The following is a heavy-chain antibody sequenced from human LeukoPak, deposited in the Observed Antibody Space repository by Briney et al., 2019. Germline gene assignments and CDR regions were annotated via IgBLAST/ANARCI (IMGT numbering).Heavy chain of an antibody. J-gene: IGHJ4*02. CDR2: IFYSGST. Sequence: SETLSLTCTVSGGSISNNYWSWFRQPPGKGLEWLGYIFYSGSTNYNPSLKSRVTISVDTSKNQFSLRLASVTATDTAVYYCASVYLYGNLPDSWGQGTLVIVPS. V-gene: IGHV4-59*01. D-gene: IGHD4-11*01. CDR3: ASVYLYGNLPDS. CDR1: GGSISNNY.